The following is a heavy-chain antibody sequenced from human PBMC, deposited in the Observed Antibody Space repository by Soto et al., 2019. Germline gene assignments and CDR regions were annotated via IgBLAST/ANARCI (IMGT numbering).Heavy chain of an antibody. D-gene: IGHD3-10*01. CDR2: ISYDGSNK. CDR1: GFTFSSYA. CDR3: ASRPRGPVYYFDY. Sequence: QVQLVESGGGVVQPGRSLRLSCAASGFTFSSYAMHWVRQAPGKGLEWVAVISYDGSNKYYADSVKGRFTISRDNSKNTLYLQMNSLRAEDTAVYYCASRPRGPVYYFDYWGQGTLVTVSS. V-gene: IGHV3-30-3*01. J-gene: IGHJ4*02.